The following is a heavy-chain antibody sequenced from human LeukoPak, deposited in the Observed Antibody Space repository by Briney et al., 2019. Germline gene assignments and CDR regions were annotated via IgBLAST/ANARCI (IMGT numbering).Heavy chain of an antibody. CDR1: GYSISSGYY. CDR3: ARQIRGSSSPRNFDY. J-gene: IGHJ4*02. CDR2: MHHSGST. D-gene: IGHD6-6*01. V-gene: IGHV4-38-2*01. Sequence: SSETLSLTCGVSGYSISSGYYWGWIRQPPGKRVEWIGSMHHSGSTYYNASLKSRVTISVDTSKNQFSLKLSSVTAADTAVYYCARQIRGSSSPRNFDYWGQGTLVTVSS.